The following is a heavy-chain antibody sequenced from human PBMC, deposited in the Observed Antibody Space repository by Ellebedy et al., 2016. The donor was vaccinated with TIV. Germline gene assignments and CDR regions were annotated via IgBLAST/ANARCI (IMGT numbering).Heavy chain of an antibody. CDR1: GFSFRSYW. CDR3: ATDGSYGDYLSPTHAFEN. Sequence: GESLKISCAASGFSFRSYWMTWVRQAPGKGLEWVANINQGGSEKYFVDSVRGRFTISRDNAKNSLYLQMNSLTAEDTAVYYCATDGSYGDYLSPTHAFENWGQGTVVIVSS. D-gene: IGHD4-17*01. CDR2: INQGGSEK. J-gene: IGHJ3*02. V-gene: IGHV3-7*01.